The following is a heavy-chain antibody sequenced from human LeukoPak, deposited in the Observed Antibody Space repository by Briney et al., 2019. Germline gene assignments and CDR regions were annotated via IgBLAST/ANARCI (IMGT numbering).Heavy chain of an antibody. J-gene: IGHJ4*02. Sequence: SETLSLTCAVSGYSISSGYYWGWIRQPPGKGLEWIGSIYHSGSTYYNPSLKSRVTISVDTSKNQFSLKLSSVTAADTAVYYCARLDSTGWIPSDYWGQGTLVTVSS. CDR2: IYHSGST. D-gene: IGHD2-2*01. CDR3: ARLDSTGWIPSDY. CDR1: GYSISSGYY. V-gene: IGHV4-38-2*01.